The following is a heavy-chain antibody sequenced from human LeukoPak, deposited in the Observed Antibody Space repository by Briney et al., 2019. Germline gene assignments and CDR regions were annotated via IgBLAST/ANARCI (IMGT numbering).Heavy chain of an antibody. J-gene: IGHJ3*02. V-gene: IGHV5-51*01. CDR2: IYPGDSDT. CDR1: GYSFPNYW. D-gene: IGHD3-16*02. Sequence: GESLKISCKGSGYSFPNYWIGWVRQMSGKGLEWMGIIYPGDSDTTYKPSFQGQVTISADKSISTAYLQWSSLKASDTAMYYCARSRAEKVPVWGSYRHHDAFDIWGQETRVTVSS. CDR3: ARSRAEKVPVWGSYRHHDAFDI.